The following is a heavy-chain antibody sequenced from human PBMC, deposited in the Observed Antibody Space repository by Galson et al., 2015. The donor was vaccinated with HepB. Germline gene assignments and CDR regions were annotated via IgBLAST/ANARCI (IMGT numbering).Heavy chain of an antibody. J-gene: IGHJ4*02. Sequence: SLRLSCAASGFAFNTYSMNWVRLAPGKGLEWVSSISSSSRDIYYADSVKGRFTISRDNTKNALYLQMNNLRADDTAVYYCARDFAHDFWGAYPYFDYWGQGTLVIVSS. V-gene: IGHV3-21*01. CDR2: ISSSSRDI. CDR1: GFAFNTYS. CDR3: ARDFAHDFWGAYPYFDY. D-gene: IGHD3-3*01.